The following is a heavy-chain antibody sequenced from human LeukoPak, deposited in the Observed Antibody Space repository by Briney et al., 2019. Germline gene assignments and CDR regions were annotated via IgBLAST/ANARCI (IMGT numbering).Heavy chain of an antibody. CDR1: GDSITSRTSC. CDR3: ARHVAVAANYDY. J-gene: IGHJ4*02. D-gene: IGHD6-19*01. CDR2: MYHTGDI. V-gene: IGHV4-39*01. Sequence: SETLSLTCTVSGDSITSRTSCWSWIRQPPGKGLEWITCMYHTGDIFYSPSLRSRVTISIDTSKNQFSLKLSSVTAADTALYYCARHVAVAANYDYWGQGSLVIVSS.